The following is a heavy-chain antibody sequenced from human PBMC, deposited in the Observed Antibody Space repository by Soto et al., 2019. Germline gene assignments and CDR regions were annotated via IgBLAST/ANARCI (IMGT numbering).Heavy chain of an antibody. V-gene: IGHV3-23*01. D-gene: IGHD1-26*01. CDR2: ISDSGGNT. CDR1: GFTFSNYA. CDR3: AKGVRWELPFDY. Sequence: EVQLLESGGGLVQPGGSLRLSCAASGFTFSNYAMSWVRQAPGKGLEWVSAISDSGGNTYYADSVKGRFTISRDNSKNRLFLQMNSLRAEDTAVFYCAKGVRWELPFDYWGQGTLVTVSS. J-gene: IGHJ4*02.